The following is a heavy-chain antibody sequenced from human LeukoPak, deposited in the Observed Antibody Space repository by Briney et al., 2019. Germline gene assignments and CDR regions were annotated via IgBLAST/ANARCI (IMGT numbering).Heavy chain of an antibody. CDR3: AKEGPRIDYYDSSGYGY. CDR2: IKQDGSEK. CDR1: GFTFSSNW. V-gene: IGHV3-7*01. Sequence: GGSLRLSCVASGFTFSSNWMRWVRQAPGKGLEWVANIKQDGSEKYYVDSVKGRFTISRDNAKNSLYLQMNSLRPEDTAMYYCAKEGPRIDYYDSSGYGYWGQGTLVTVSS. D-gene: IGHD3-22*01. J-gene: IGHJ4*02.